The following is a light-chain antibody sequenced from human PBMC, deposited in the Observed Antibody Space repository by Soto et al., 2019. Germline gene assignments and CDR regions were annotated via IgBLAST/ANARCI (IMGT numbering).Light chain of an antibody. J-gene: IGKJ5*01. Sequence: IQLTQSPSSLSASVGDRVTITCRASQGIGSYLAWYQQKPGEAPKLLIFAASTLQSGVPSRFSGSGSGTDFTLTISSLQAEDFAIYYCQQYNTWPPITFGQGTRLEI. CDR2: AAS. V-gene: IGKV1-9*01. CDR1: QGIGSY. CDR3: QQYNTWPPIT.